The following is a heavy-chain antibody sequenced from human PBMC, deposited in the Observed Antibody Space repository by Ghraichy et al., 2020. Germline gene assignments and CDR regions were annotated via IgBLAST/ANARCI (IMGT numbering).Heavy chain of an antibody. CDR3: ARGYDFYYFDY. CDR2: IWYDGSNK. V-gene: IGHV3-33*01. J-gene: IGHJ4*02. CDR1: GFTFSSYG. D-gene: IGHD3-3*01. Sequence: GGSLRLTCAASGFTFSSYGMHWVRQAPGKGLEWVAVIWYDGSNKYYADSVKGRFTISRDNSKNTLYLQMNSLRAEDTAVYYCARGYDFYYFDYWGQGTLVTVSS.